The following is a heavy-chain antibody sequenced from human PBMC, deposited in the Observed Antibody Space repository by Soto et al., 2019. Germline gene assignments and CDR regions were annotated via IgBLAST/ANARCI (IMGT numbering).Heavy chain of an antibody. Sequence: PSETLSLTCTVSGGSISSSSYYWGWIRQPPGKGLEWIGSIYYSGSTYYNPSLKSRVTISVDTSKNQFSLKLSSVTAADTAVYYCATYLSYNWNRRPNFDYWGQGTLVT. J-gene: IGHJ4*02. CDR3: ATYLSYNWNRRPNFDY. CDR2: IYYSGST. CDR1: GGSISSSSYY. D-gene: IGHD1-20*01. V-gene: IGHV4-39*01.